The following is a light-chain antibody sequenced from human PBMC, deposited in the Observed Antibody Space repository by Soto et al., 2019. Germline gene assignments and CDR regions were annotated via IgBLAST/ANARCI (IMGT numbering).Light chain of an antibody. CDR2: DVN. CDR1: SSDVGSYDY. CDR3: CAYSASGTHV. J-gene: IGLJ1*01. V-gene: IGLV2-14*03. Sequence: QSALTQPASVSGSPGQSITFFCTGTSSDVGSYDYVSWHQQHPGKAPKLIIYDVNNRPSGVPSRFSGSKSGNTASLIISGLQTEDEADYYCCAYSASGTHVFGTGTRSP.